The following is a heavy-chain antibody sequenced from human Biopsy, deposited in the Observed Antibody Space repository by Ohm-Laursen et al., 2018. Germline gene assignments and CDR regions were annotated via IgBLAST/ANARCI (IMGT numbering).Heavy chain of an antibody. D-gene: IGHD6-19*01. CDR3: ARVGSGWAPFDK. CDR1: GYSISSDYR. Sequence: SDTLSFTCAVSGYSISSDYRWGWIRQAPGKTLEWLGNIFKDRYTHYNPSLRCRLIISIDTSKNQFSLMMTSVSGADTAEYFCARVGSGWAPFDKWGPGTLVTVSS. J-gene: IGHJ4*02. CDR2: IFKDRYT. V-gene: IGHV4-38-2*01.